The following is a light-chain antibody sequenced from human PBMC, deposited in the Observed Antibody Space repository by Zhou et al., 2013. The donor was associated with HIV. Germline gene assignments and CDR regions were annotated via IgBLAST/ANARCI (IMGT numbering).Light chain of an antibody. J-gene: IGKJ2*01. CDR1: QSISSY. Sequence: DIEMTQSPSSLSASVGDRVSITCRAGQSISSYLNWYQQKPGKAPKLVIYAASSLQSGVPSRFSGSGSGTDFTLTISSLQPEEFASYYCQQSYSTPYTFGQGTKLEIK. V-gene: IGKV1-39*01. CDR2: AAS. CDR3: QQSYSTPYT.